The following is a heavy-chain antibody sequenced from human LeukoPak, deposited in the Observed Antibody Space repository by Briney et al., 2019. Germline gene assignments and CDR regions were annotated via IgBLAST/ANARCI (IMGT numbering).Heavy chain of an antibody. CDR3: ARAYYDFWSGYRTLDY. D-gene: IGHD3-3*01. Sequence: ASVKVSCKASGYTFTGYYMHWVRQAPGQGLEWMGIINPSGGSTSYAQKFQGRVTMTRDTSTSTVYMELSSLRSEDTAVYYCARAYYDFWSGYRTLDYWGQGTLVTVSS. CDR1: GYTFTGYY. J-gene: IGHJ4*02. CDR2: INPSGGST. V-gene: IGHV1-46*01.